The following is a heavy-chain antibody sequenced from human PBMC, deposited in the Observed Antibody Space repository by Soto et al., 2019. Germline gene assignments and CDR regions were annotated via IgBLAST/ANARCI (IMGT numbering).Heavy chain of an antibody. V-gene: IGHV6-1*01. J-gene: IGHJ6*02. CDR3: ARTLAAAGTYGMDV. CDR2: TYYRSKWYN. CDR1: GDGVSSNSAA. D-gene: IGHD6-13*01. Sequence: QTLSLTCAISGDGVSSNSAAWNWISQSPSRGLEWLGRTYYRSKWYNDYAVSVKSRITINPDTSKNQFSLQLNSVTPEDTAVYYCARTLAAAGTYGMDVWGQGTTVTVSS.